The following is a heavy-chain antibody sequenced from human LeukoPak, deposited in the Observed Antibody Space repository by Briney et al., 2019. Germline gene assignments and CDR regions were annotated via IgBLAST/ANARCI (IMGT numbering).Heavy chain of an antibody. CDR3: ARIDRRYSSSGGGYYYYYYMDV. J-gene: IGHJ6*03. V-gene: IGHV4-39*01. CDR1: GGSISSTNYY. Sequence: PSETLSLTCTVSGGSISSTNYYWGWIRQPPGKGLEWIGSAYYSGGSYYNASLRSRVTISVDTSKNQFSLKLSSVTAADTAVYHCARIDRRYSSSGGGYYYYYYMDVWGKGTTVTISS. D-gene: IGHD6-13*01. CDR2: AYYSGGS.